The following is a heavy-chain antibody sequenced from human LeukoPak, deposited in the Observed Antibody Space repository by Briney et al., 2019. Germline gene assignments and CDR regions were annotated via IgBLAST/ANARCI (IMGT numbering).Heavy chain of an antibody. CDR3: ARGSSGSSSSAQHPDY. V-gene: IGHV4-34*01. D-gene: IGHD6-6*01. CDR2: INHSGST. Sequence: SETLSLTCAVYGGSFSGYYWSWIRQPPGKGLEWIGEINHSGSTNYNPSLKSRVTLSVDTSKNQFSLKLSSVTAADTAVYYCARGSSGSSSSAQHPDYWGQGTLVTVSS. J-gene: IGHJ4*02. CDR1: GGSFSGYY.